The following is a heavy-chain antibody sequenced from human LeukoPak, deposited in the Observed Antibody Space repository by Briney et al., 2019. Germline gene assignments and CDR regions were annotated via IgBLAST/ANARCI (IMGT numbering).Heavy chain of an antibody. Sequence: PGGSLRLSCAVSGFTFNTYGMNWVRQAPGKGLEWVSYISSSGSTIYYADSVKGRFTISRDNAKNSLYLQMNSLRDEDTALYYCAIHGGGTIRIEAFDVWGQGTMVTISS. V-gene: IGHV3-48*02. D-gene: IGHD3-3*01. J-gene: IGHJ3*01. CDR2: ISSSGSTI. CDR3: AIHGGGTIRIEAFDV. CDR1: GFTFNTYG.